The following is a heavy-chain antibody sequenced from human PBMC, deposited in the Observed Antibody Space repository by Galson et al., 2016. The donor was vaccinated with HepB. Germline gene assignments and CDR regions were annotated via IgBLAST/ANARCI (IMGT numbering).Heavy chain of an antibody. J-gene: IGHJ5*02. CDR3: ARVGYTRSSAGWFDA. V-gene: IGHV3-53*05. CDR1: GFTVSSHH. Sequence: SLRLSCAASGFTVSSHHMSWVRQIPGKGLEWVSGYYAAGKIFYADSVKGRFTISRDNSENTLHLQMNNLRPEDTATYYCARVGYTRSSAGWFDAWGQGALVTVSS. D-gene: IGHD6-6*01. CDR2: YYAAGKI.